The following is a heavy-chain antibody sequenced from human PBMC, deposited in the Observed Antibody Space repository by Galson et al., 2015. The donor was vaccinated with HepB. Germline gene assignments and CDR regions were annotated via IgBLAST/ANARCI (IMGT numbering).Heavy chain of an antibody. V-gene: IGHV3-53*01. CDR1: GFTVSSNY. Sequence: SLRLSCAASGFTVSSNYMSWVRQAPGKGLEWVSVIYSGGSTYYADSVKGRFTISRDNSKNTLYLQMNSLRAEDTAVYYCARVGGSGSYKPYYYYYGMDVWGQGTTVTVSS. D-gene: IGHD3-10*01. CDR2: IYSGGST. J-gene: IGHJ6*02. CDR3: ARVGGSGSYKPYYYYYGMDV.